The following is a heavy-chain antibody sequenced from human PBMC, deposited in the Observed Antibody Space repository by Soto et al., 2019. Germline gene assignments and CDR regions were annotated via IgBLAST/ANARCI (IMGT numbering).Heavy chain of an antibody. V-gene: IGHV6-1*01. CDR3: AREYYGSGSTIYYYGMDV. J-gene: IGHJ6*02. CDR1: GDGVSSNSAA. Sequence: SQTLSLTCAISGDGVSSNSAAWNWIRQSPSRGLEWLGRTYYRSKWYNDYAVSVKSRITINPDTSKNQFSLQLNSVTPEDTAVYYCAREYYGSGSTIYYYGMDVWGQGTTVTVSS. D-gene: IGHD3-10*01. CDR2: TYYRSKWYN.